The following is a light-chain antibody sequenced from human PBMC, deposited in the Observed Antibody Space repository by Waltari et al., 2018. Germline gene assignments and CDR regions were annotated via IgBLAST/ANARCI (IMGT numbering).Light chain of an antibody. CDR1: RSDVGGYNH. V-gene: IGLV2-14*03. J-gene: IGLJ3*02. CDR3: STYTSTNTWV. CDR2: DVS. Sequence: QSALTQPASVSGSPGQSITISCTGTRSDVGGYNHVSWYQQHPGKAPKVMIYDVSNRPSGVSNRFSDSKSGNTASLTISGLQAEDEADYYCSTYTSTNTWVFGGGTRLTVL.